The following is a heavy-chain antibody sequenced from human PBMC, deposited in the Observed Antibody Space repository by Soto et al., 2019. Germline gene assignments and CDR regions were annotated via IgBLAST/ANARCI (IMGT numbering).Heavy chain of an antibody. J-gene: IGHJ4*01. CDR1: GGIFYSYA. D-gene: IGHD2-15*01. CDR2: IFPIFGTA. CDR3: DRDSEYGSCRRSSRHM. Sequence: SVKVSCKASGGIFYSYAISWVRPAPGRGLEWMGGIFPIFGTANYAQKSPGSVTITADKSTSTAYMELSSLRSENTALYDRDRDSEYGSCRRSSRHMWGKGT. V-gene: IGHV1-69*06.